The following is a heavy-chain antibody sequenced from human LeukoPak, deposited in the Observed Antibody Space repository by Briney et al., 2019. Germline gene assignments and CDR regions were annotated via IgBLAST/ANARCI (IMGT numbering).Heavy chain of an antibody. V-gene: IGHV3-23*01. J-gene: IGHJ5*02. Sequence: GGSLRLSCAASGFTFSSYAMSWVRQAPGKGPEWVSAISGSGGSTYYADSVKGRFTISRDNSKNTLYLQMNSLRAEDTAVYYCAKENPDCSGGSCYSSPLPNWFDPWGQGTLVTVSS. CDR1: GFTFSSYA. CDR3: AKENPDCSGGSCYSSPLPNWFDP. CDR2: ISGSGGST. D-gene: IGHD2-15*01.